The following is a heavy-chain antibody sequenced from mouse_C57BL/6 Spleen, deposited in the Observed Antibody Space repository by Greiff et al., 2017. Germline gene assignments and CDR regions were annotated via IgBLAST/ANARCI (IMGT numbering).Heavy chain of an antibody. Sequence: QFQLQQPGAELVMPGASVKLSCKASGYTFTSYWMHWVKQRPGQGLEWIGEIDPSDSYTNSNQKFKGKSTFTVDKSSSTALMQLSSLTSEDSAVYYCARKGELGEGYAMDYWGQGTSVTVSS. CDR1: GYTFTSYW. CDR3: ARKGELGEGYAMDY. D-gene: IGHD4-1*01. V-gene: IGHV1-69*01. J-gene: IGHJ4*01. CDR2: IDPSDSYT.